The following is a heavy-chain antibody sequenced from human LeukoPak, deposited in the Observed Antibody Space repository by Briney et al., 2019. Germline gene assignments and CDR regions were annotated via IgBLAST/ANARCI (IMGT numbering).Heavy chain of an antibody. CDR3: ATEAVVGSDGFDY. D-gene: IGHD6-19*01. CDR1: GGSITSGGHS. J-gene: IGHJ4*02. Sequence: SETLSLTCAVSGGSITSGGHSWDWVRQPQGKGLEWVGYIYNSGRAYSHPSLKSRVTISVDLSKNQFSLKINSVTAADTAVYYCATEAVVGSDGFDYWGQGTLVTVSS. CDR2: IYNSGRA. V-gene: IGHV4-30-2*01.